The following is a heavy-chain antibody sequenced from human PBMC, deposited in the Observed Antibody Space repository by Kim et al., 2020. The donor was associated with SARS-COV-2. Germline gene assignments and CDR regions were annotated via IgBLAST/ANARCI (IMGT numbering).Heavy chain of an antibody. CDR1: GFTFSSYD. CDR2: ISGTGHST. J-gene: IGHJ4*02. V-gene: IGHV3-23*01. D-gene: IGHD3-10*01. CDR3: AGPGYYFYY. Sequence: GGSLRLSCVASGFTFSSYDMSWVRQAPGKGLEWVSGISGTGHSTYYADSVKGRFTISRDNSKNTVYLQMNSLRAEDTAVYYCAGPGYYFYYWGQGTLVTVSS.